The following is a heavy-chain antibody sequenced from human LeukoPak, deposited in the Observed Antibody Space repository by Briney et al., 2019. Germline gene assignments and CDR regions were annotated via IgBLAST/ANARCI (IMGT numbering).Heavy chain of an antibody. V-gene: IGHV3-53*01. CDR2: FYAGATT. D-gene: IGHD4-11*01. Sequence: PGGSLRLSCAVSGFSVSSNYMTWVRRAPGKGLEWVSVFYAGATTYYADSVKGRFTISKDISKNTLSLQMNNLRAEDTAVYFCARFRDSHYLAPFDFWGQGALVTVSS. J-gene: IGHJ4*02. CDR3: ARFRDSHYLAPFDF. CDR1: GFSVSSNY.